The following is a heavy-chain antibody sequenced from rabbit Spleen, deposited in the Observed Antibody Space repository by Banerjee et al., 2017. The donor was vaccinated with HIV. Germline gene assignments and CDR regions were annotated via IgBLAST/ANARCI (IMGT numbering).Heavy chain of an antibody. D-gene: IGHD8-1*01. CDR2: INSYTAKS. V-gene: IGHV1S45*01. J-gene: IGHJ6*01. CDR1: GFTISSSYY. Sequence: QEQLEESGGGLVQPEGSLTLTCTASGFTISSSYYMCWVRQAPGKGLEWIACINSYTAKSVYATWAKGPFTISKTSSTTVTLQMTSLTAADTATYFCARDSGTSFSSYGMDLWGPGTLVTVS. CDR3: ARDSGTSFSSYGMDL.